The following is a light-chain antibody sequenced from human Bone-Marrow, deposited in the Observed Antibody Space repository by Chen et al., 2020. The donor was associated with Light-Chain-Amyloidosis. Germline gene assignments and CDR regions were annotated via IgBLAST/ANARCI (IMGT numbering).Light chain of an antibody. J-gene: IGLJ3*02. Sequence: SYELTQPSSVSVSPGQTAKITCSGDLLAKNYFRWLQQKPGQAPVLVIYKDTERPSGIPERFSGSSSETTATLTVSGAQVDDEADYHCYSATDDSLGVFGGGTRLTVL. V-gene: IGLV3-27*01. CDR2: KDT. CDR1: LLAKNY. CDR3: YSATDDSLGV.